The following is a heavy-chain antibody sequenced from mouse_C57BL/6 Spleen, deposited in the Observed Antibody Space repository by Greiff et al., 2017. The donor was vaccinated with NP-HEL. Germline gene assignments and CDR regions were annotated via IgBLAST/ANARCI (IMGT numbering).Heavy chain of an antibody. V-gene: IGHV5-17*01. Sequence: HLVEAGGGLVKPGGSLKLSGAASGFTFSDYGMHWVRQAPEKGLEWVAYISRGSSTIYYADTVKGRVTISRDNAKNTLFLQMTSRRSEDTAMYYCARTGYGSRGGPWFAYWGQGTLVTVSA. CDR1: GFTFSDYG. J-gene: IGHJ3*01. D-gene: IGHD1-1*01. CDR3: ARTGYGSRGGPWFAY. CDR2: ISRGSSTI.